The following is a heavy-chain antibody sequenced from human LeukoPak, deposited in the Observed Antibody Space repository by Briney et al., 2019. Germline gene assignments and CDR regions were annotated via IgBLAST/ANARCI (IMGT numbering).Heavy chain of an antibody. J-gene: IGHJ5*02. CDR3: ARVQLWLSFNWFDP. CDR1: GGSFSGYY. Sequence: PSETLSLTCAVYGGSFSGYYWSWIRQPPGKGLEWIGEINHSGSTNYSPSLKSRVTISVDTSKNQFSLKLSSVTAADTAVYYCARVQLWLSFNWFDPWGQGTLVTVSS. V-gene: IGHV4-34*01. D-gene: IGHD3-22*01. CDR2: INHSGST.